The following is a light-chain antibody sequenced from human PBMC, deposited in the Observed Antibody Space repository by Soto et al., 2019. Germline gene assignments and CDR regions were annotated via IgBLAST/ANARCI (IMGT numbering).Light chain of an antibody. CDR2: DAS. CDR3: QQRSNWPSN. J-gene: IGKJ4*01. Sequence: EIVLTQSPATLSLSPGERATLSCRASQSVSRYLAWYQQKPGQAPRLLIHDASNRATGIPARFSGSGSGTDFTLTISILEPEDFAVYYCQQRSNWPSNIGGGTKVESK. CDR1: QSVSRY. V-gene: IGKV3-11*01.